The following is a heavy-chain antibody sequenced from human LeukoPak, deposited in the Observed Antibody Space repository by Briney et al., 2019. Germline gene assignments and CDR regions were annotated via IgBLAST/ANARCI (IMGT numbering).Heavy chain of an antibody. Sequence: NPGGSLRLSCTASGFTFGDYAMSWFRQAPGKGLEWVGFIRSKVYGGTPEYAASVKGRFTISRDDSKNIASLQMNSLKTEDTAVYYCTRAAAAAATTARFDTWGQGTLVTVSS. CDR1: GFTFGDYA. D-gene: IGHD6-13*01. J-gene: IGHJ5*02. CDR2: IRSKVYGGTP. CDR3: TRAAAAAATTARFDT. V-gene: IGHV3-49*05.